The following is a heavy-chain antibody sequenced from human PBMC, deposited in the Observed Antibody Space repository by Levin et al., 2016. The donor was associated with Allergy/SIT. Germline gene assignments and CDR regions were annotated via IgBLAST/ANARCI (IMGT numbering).Heavy chain of an antibody. V-gene: IGHV3-43*01. CDR2: ISWDGGST. J-gene: IGHJ4*02. CDR1: GFTFDDYT. CDR3: AKDKNDYFDY. Sequence: GESLKISCAASGFTFDDYTMHWVRQAPGKGLEWVSLISWDGGSTYYADSVKGRFTISRDNSKNSLYLQMNSLRTEDTALYYCAKDKNDYFDYWGQGTLVTVSS.